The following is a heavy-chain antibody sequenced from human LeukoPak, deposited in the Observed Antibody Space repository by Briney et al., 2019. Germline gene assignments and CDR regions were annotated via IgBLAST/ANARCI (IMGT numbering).Heavy chain of an antibody. V-gene: IGHV3-66*04. D-gene: IGHD3-10*01. Sequence: GGSLRLSCAVSGFDVSSSYVNWVRQAPGKGLERVAVMYSGGTTYYSDSVKGRFTISRDNSKNTVSLQINSLRVEDTAMYYCARLEVDRGVMLGLDVWGQGTTATVSS. CDR1: GFDVSSSY. CDR3: ARLEVDRGVMLGLDV. CDR2: MYSGGTT. J-gene: IGHJ6*02.